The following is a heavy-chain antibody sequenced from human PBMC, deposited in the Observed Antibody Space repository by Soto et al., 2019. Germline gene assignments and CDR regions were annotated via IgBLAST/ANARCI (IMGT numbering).Heavy chain of an antibody. CDR1: GGSISPYY. D-gene: IGHD6-19*01. CDR2: IHYSGST. CDR3: ATNPRSSAWYKWFDP. Sequence: PSETLSLTCTVSGGSISPYYWSWIRQPPGKGLEWIGYIHYSGSTNYNPSLKSRVTISMDTSRNQFSLKLNSVTAADTAVYYCATNPRSSAWYKWFDPWGQGTPVTVSS. V-gene: IGHV4-59*01. J-gene: IGHJ5*02.